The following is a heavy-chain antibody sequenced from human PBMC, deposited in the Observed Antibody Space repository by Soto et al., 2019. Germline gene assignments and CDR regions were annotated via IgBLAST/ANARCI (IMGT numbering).Heavy chain of an antibody. CDR3: ARDGLYCSSTSCFPDAFDI. CDR1: GFTFSSYA. Sequence: PGGSLRLSCAASGFTFSSYAMHWVRQAPGKGLEWVAVISYDGSNKYYADSVKGRFTISRDNSKNTLYLQMNSLRAEDTAVYYCARDGLYCSSTSCFPDAFDIWGQWTMVTVSS. V-gene: IGHV3-30-3*01. CDR2: ISYDGSNK. J-gene: IGHJ3*02. D-gene: IGHD2-2*01.